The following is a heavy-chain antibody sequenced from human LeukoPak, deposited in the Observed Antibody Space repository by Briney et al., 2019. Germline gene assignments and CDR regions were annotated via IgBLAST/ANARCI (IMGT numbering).Heavy chain of an antibody. CDR2: IIPIFGTA. J-gene: IGHJ6*03. D-gene: IGHD1-26*01. CDR1: GGTFSSYA. CDR3: ASQWEYYYYYYMDV. V-gene: IGHV1-69*06. Sequence: SVKVSCKASGGTFSSYAISWVRQAPGQGLEWMGGIIPIFGTANYAQKFQGRVTITADKSTSTAYMELSSLRSEDTAVYYCASQWEYYYYYYMDVWGEGTTVTVSS.